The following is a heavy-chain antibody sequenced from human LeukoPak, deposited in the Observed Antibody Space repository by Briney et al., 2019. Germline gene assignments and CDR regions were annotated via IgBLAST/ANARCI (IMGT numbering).Heavy chain of an antibody. V-gene: IGHV4-59*01. CDR1: GGSISSYY. Sequence: SETLSLTRTVSGGSISSYYWSWIRQPPGKGLEWIGYIYYSGSTNYNPSLKSRVTISVDTSKNQFSLKLSSVTAADTAVYYCARFTQWVAAAGTWWWFDPWGQGTLVTVSS. J-gene: IGHJ5*02. D-gene: IGHD6-13*01. CDR2: IYYSGST. CDR3: ARFTQWVAAAGTWWWFDP.